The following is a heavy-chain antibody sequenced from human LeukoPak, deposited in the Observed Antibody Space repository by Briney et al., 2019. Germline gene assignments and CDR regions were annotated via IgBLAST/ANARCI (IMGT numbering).Heavy chain of an antibody. Sequence: GGSLRLSCAASGFTFSSYGMNWVRQAPGKGLEWVSGISVSGGSTHYADSVKGRFTISRDNSKNTLYLQMNSLSPEDTAVYYCAKDLALGPDYFDYWGQGTLVTVSP. CDR1: GFTFSSYG. D-gene: IGHD7-27*01. V-gene: IGHV3-23*01. J-gene: IGHJ4*02. CDR3: AKDLALGPDYFDY. CDR2: ISVSGGST.